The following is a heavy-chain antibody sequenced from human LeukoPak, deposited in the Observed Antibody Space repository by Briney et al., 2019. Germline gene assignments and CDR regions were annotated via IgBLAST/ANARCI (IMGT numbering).Heavy chain of an antibody. CDR1: GFTFSSYE. J-gene: IGHJ4*02. CDR2: ISSSGSAI. Sequence: PGGSLSLSCAASGFTFSSYEMNWVRQAPGKGLEWVSFISSSGSAIHYADSVRGRFTISRDNAKNSLYLQMSRLRAEDTAVYYCAREKLSFFDSRGYFDYWGEGTLVTVSS. V-gene: IGHV3-48*03. D-gene: IGHD3-22*01. CDR3: AREKLSFFDSRGYFDY.